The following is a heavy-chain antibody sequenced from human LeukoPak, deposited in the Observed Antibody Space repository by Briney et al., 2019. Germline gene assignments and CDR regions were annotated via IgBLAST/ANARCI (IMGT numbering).Heavy chain of an antibody. CDR1: GFTFSSYA. Sequence: GGSLRLSCAASGFTFSSYAMSWVRQAPGKGLEWVSAISGSGGSTYYADSVKGRFTISRDNSKNTLYLQMNSLRAEDSAVYYCAKRLRPGYSYGAPDYWGQGTLVTVSS. J-gene: IGHJ4*02. V-gene: IGHV3-23*01. D-gene: IGHD5-18*01. CDR2: ISGSGGST. CDR3: AKRLRPGYSYGAPDY.